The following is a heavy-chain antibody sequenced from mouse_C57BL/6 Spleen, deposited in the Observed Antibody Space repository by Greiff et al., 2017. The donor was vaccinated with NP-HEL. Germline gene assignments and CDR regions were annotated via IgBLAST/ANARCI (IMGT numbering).Heavy chain of an antibody. V-gene: IGHV14-3*01. CDR1: GFNIKNTY. J-gene: IGHJ4*01. CDR2: IDPANGNT. CDR3: ARSPYYGSSSYAMDY. Sequence: EVQLQESVAELVRPGASVKLSCTASGFNIKNTYMHWVKQRPEQGLEWIGRIDPANGNTKYAPKFQGKATITADTSSNTAYLQLSSLTSEDTAIYYCARSPYYGSSSYAMDYWGQGTSVTVSS. D-gene: IGHD1-1*01.